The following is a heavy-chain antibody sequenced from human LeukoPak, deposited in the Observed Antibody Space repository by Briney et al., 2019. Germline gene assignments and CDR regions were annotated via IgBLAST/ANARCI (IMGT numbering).Heavy chain of an antibody. D-gene: IGHD3-10*01. CDR3: ARARRGRFDY. Sequence: SETLSLTCTVSGGSISSGGYSWSWIRQPPGKGLEWIGYIYYSGSTYYNPSLKSRVTISVDTSKNQFSLKLSSVTAADTAVYYCARARRGRFDYWGQGTLVTVSS. CDR1: GGSISSGGYS. J-gene: IGHJ4*02. CDR2: IYYSGST. V-gene: IGHV4-31*03.